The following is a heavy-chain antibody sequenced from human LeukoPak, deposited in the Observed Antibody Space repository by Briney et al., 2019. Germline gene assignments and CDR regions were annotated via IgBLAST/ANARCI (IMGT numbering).Heavy chain of an antibody. Sequence: GGSLRLSCAASGFTFSSYGMQWVCHAPGKGLEWVAVIWYDGSNKYYADSVKGRFTISRDNSKNTLYLQMNSLRAEDTAVYYCARDLRQWLVGGDFDYWGQGTLVTVSS. D-gene: IGHD6-19*01. V-gene: IGHV3-33*01. CDR3: ARDLRQWLVGGDFDY. CDR1: GFTFSSYG. CDR2: IWYDGSNK. J-gene: IGHJ4*02.